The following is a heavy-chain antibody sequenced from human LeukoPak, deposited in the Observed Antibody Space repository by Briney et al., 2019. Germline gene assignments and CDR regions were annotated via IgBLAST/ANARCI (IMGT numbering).Heavy chain of an antibody. D-gene: IGHD3-22*01. V-gene: IGHV3-7*01. CDR1: GFTFSSYW. Sequence: PGGSLRLSCAASGFTFSSYWMSWVRQAPGKGLEWVASIKQDGSEKYYVDSVKGRFTISRDNAKNTLNLQMNSLRAEDTAVYYCARDLGQYYDTSDNWFDPWGQGTLVTVSS. CDR3: ARDLGQYYDTSDNWFDP. J-gene: IGHJ5*02. CDR2: IKQDGSEK.